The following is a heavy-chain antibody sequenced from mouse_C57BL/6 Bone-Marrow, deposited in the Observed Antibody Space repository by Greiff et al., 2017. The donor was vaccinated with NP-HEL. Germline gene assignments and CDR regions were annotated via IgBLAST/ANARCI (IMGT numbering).Heavy chain of an antibody. CDR2: ISSGGSYT. CDR3: ARRPYSNFDY. Sequence: EVKVVESGGDLVKPGGSLKLSCAASGFTFSSYGMSWVRQTPDKRLEWVATISSGGSYTYYPDSVKGRFTISRDNAKNTLYLQMSSLKSEDTAMYYCARRPYSNFDYWGQGTTLTVSS. J-gene: IGHJ2*01. CDR1: GFTFSSYG. D-gene: IGHD2-5*01. V-gene: IGHV5-6*02.